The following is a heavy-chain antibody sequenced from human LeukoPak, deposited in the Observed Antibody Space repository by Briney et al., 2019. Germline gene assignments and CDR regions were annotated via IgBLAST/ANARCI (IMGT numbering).Heavy chain of an antibody. CDR2: LYSDGNT. D-gene: IGHD1-14*01. V-gene: IGHV3-53*01. CDR1: VFNDVTNK. CDR3: ARGVEPLAANTLAY. J-gene: IGHJ4*02. Sequence: GGSLRLSFPASVFNDVTNKMTFVDQAPGKGLESVSVLYSDGNTKYADSVQGRFTISRDNSKNTLYLEMNSLSPDDTAVYYCARGVEPLAANTLAYWGQGNLVTVSS.